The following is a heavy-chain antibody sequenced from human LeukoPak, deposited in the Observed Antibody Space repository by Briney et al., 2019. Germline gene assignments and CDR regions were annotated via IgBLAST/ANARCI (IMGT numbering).Heavy chain of an antibody. V-gene: IGHV3-21*01. CDR2: ISSSSSYI. CDR1: GFTFSSHS. J-gene: IGHJ4*02. CDR3: ARDLEGQWLVEGGYFDY. D-gene: IGHD6-19*01. Sequence: GGSLRLSCAASGFTFSSHSMNWVRQAPGKGLEWVSSISSSSSYIYYADSVKGRFTISRDNAKNSLYLQMNSLRAEDTAVYYCARDLEGQWLVEGGYFDYWGQGTLVTVSS.